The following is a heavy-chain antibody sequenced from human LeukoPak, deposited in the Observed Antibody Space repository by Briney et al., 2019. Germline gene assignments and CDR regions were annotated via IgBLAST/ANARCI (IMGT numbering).Heavy chain of an antibody. CDR1: GYTFTSYG. V-gene: IGHV1-18*01. CDR3: ARERCSGGSCYSGLKNYFDY. CDR2: ISAYNGNT. Sequence: ASVKVSCKASGYTFTSYGISWVRQAPGQGLEWMGWISAYNGNTNYAQKLQGRVTMTTDTSTSTAYMELRSLRSDDTAVYYCARERCSGGSCYSGLKNYFDYWGQGTLVTVSS. J-gene: IGHJ4*02. D-gene: IGHD2-15*01.